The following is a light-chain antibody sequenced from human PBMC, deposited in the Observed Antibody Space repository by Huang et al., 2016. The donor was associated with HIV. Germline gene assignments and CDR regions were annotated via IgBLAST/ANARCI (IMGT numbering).Light chain of an antibody. J-gene: IGKJ5*01. Sequence: ETVLTQSPATLSLSPGERATLSCRASQSVNSYLAWYQQKPGQTPRLLLYDASNGATGIPARVSGSGSGTDFTLTISSLEPEDFAVYYCQQRKYWPPITFGQGTRLEIK. CDR3: QQRKYWPPIT. V-gene: IGKV3-11*01. CDR2: DAS. CDR1: QSVNSY.